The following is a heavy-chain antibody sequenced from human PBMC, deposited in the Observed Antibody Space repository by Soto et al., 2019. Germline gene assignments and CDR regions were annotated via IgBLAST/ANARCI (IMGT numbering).Heavy chain of an antibody. CDR2: IKQDGSEK. CDR1: GFTFSSYW. D-gene: IGHD5-18*01. J-gene: IGHJ6*02. CDR3: AREGYRKYYYYGMDV. Sequence: EVQLVESGGGLVQPGGSLRLSCAASGFTFSSYWMSWVRQAPGKGLEWVANIKQDGSEKYYVDSVKGRFTISRDNAKNSLYLQMNSLRAEDTAVYYCAREGYRKYYYYGMDVWGQGTTVTVSS. V-gene: IGHV3-7*01.